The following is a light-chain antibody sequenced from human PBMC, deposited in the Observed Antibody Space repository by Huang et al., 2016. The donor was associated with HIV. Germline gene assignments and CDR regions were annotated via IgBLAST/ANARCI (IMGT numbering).Light chain of an antibody. CDR2: AAS. Sequence: DIQMTQSPSSLSASVGDRVTITCRASQGISNSLAWYQQKPGKAPKLLLYAASRLESGVPSRFRCSGSGTDYTLTISSLHPEDFATYYCQQYYSTSWTFGQGTKVEIK. CDR1: QGISNS. V-gene: IGKV1-NL1*01. CDR3: QQYYSTSWT. J-gene: IGKJ1*01.